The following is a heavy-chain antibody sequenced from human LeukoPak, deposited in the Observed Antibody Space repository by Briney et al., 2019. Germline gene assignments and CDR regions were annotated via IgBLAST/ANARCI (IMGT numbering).Heavy chain of an antibody. CDR3: ARSVYYDTLTGYYYYALDV. Sequence: GGSLRLSCAASGLTVSCNYISWVRKAPGKGLEWVSVIYAGGNTYYADSVKGRFTISRDNSKNTLYLQMDSLRGEDTAVYYCARSVYYDTLTGYYYYALDVWGQGTTVTVSS. V-gene: IGHV3-66*01. D-gene: IGHD3-9*01. J-gene: IGHJ6*02. CDR2: IYAGGNT. CDR1: GLTVSCNY.